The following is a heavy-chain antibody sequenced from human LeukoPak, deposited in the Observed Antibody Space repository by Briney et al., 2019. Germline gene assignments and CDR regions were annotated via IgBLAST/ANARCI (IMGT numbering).Heavy chain of an antibody. CDR2: IYISGSGST. J-gene: IGHJ4*02. CDR1: GGSISSYY. D-gene: IGHD6-19*01. CDR3: ARKPLDLYSSGWARTGGLDY. Sequence: SETLSLTCTVSGGSISSYYWSWIRQPAGKGLEWIGRIYISGSGSTNYNPSLKSRVTMSVDTSKNQFSLKLSSVTAADTAVYYCARKPLDLYSSGWARTGGLDYWGQGTLVTVSS. V-gene: IGHV4-4*07.